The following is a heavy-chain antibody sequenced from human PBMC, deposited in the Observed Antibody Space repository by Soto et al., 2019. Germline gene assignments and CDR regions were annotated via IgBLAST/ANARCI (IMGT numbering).Heavy chain of an antibody. CDR3: ARDFSPTQCDVLTGYRIYYYYGMDV. D-gene: IGHD3-9*01. Sequence: ASVKVSCKASGYTFTSYYMHWVRQAPGQGLEWMGWINPNSGGTYYVQKFQGCVTMTRDTSISTAYMELSRLSSDDTAVYYCARDFSPTQCDVLTGYRIYYYYGMDVWGQGTTVTVSS. CDR2: INPNSGGT. J-gene: IGHJ6*02. V-gene: IGHV1-2*04. CDR1: GYTFTSYY.